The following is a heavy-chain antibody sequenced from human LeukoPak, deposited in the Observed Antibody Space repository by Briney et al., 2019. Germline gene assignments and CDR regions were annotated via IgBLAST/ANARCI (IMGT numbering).Heavy chain of an antibody. Sequence: GASVKVSCKASGYTFTSYDINWVRQATGQGLEWMGWMNPNSGNTGYAQKFQGRVTITADKSTSTAYMELSSLRSEDTAVYYCARSYIVYFDYWGQGTLVTVSS. J-gene: IGHJ4*02. CDR2: MNPNSGNT. D-gene: IGHD1-26*01. V-gene: IGHV1-8*01. CDR3: ARSYIVYFDY. CDR1: GYTFTSYD.